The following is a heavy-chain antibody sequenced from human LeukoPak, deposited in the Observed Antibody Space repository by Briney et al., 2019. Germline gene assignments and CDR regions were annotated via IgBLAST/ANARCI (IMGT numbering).Heavy chain of an antibody. J-gene: IGHJ4*02. CDR2: ISSSGTIE. CDR3: GADILTGATIY. D-gene: IGHD3-9*01. V-gene: IGHV3-11*01. Sequence: GGSLRLSCAASGFTFSNAWMSWVRQAPGKGLEWVSYISSSGTIEYYADSVKGRFTISRDSAKNSLYLQMNSLRAEDTAVYYCGADILTGATIYWGQGTLVTVSS. CDR1: GFTFSNAW.